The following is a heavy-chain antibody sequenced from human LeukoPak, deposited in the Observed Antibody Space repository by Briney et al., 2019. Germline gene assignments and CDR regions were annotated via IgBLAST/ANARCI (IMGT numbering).Heavy chain of an antibody. V-gene: IGHV3-30*18. CDR1: GFTFSSYG. CDR3: AKARSPIAVAGYYYYYGMDV. CDR2: ISYDGSNK. D-gene: IGHD6-19*01. Sequence: PGGSLRLSCAASGFTFSSYGMHWVRQAPGKGLEWVAVISYDGSNKYYADSVKGRFTISRDNSKNTLYLQMNSLRAEDTAVYYCAKARSPIAVAGYYYYYGMDVWGQGTTVTVSS. J-gene: IGHJ6*02.